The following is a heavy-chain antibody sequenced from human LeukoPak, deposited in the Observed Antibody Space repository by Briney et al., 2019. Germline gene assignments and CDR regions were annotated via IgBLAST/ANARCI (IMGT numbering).Heavy chain of an antibody. J-gene: IGHJ6*03. Sequence: ASVKVSCTASVYTFTGYYMHWVRHGPGQGLEWMWWVNTNSGDTNYAHKCQGRVTMTRDTSISTAYMELSRLRADDTAQYYCARNRGYCSTTSCYASDYYYYYIDVWGKGTTVTVSS. D-gene: IGHD2-2*01. CDR1: VYTFTGYY. CDR3: ARNRGYCSTTSCYASDYYYYYIDV. CDR2: VNTNSGDT. V-gene: IGHV1-2*02.